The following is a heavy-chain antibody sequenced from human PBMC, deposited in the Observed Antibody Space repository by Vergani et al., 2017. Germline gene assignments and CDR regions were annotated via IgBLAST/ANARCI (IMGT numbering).Heavy chain of an antibody. D-gene: IGHD3-22*01. J-gene: IGHJ4*02. Sequence: QLQLQESGSGLVKPSQTLSLTCSVSGDSISSGVYYWNWIRQHPGKGLEWIGYIYSTGITHHNPSLRRRINMSVDTSKNQFSLKLNSVTAADTAMYYCARMGGYDEGDAFRIGYFDSWGPGILVTVSS. CDR1: GDSISSGVYY. CDR3: ARMGGYDEGDAFRIGYFDS. V-gene: IGHV4-31*03. CDR2: IYSTGIT.